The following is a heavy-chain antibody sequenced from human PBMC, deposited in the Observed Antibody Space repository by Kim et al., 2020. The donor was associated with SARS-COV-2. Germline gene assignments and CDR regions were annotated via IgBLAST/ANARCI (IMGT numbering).Heavy chain of an antibody. CDR3: ARHGRSVDYYFDN. Sequence: ASVKVSCKASGYTFTSYCLHWVRQAPGQSLEWMGWIDVANTNTHYSENFQGRVTISRDTSATTVYIELSSLRSEDTAVYYCARHGRSVDYYFDNWGQGTLVTVSS. J-gene: IGHJ4*02. CDR1: GYTFTSYC. CDR2: IDVANTNT. V-gene: IGHV1-3*01.